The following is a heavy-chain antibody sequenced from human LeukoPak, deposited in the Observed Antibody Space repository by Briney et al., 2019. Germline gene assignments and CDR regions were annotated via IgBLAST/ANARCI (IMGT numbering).Heavy chain of an antibody. Sequence: AGGSLRLSCAASGFTFSSYSMNWVRQAPGKGLEWVSSISSSSSYIYYADSVKGRFTISRDNSKNTLYLQMNSLRAEDTAVYYCARDTAMTHAYFQHWGQGTLVTVSS. D-gene: IGHD5-18*01. J-gene: IGHJ1*01. CDR3: ARDTAMTHAYFQH. CDR1: GFTFSSYS. V-gene: IGHV3-21*01. CDR2: ISSSSSYI.